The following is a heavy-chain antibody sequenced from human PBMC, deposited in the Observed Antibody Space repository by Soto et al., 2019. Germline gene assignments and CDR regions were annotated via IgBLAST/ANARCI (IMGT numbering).Heavy chain of an antibody. CDR1: GFTFDSYG. V-gene: IGHV3-30*18. J-gene: IGHJ4*02. CDR2: ISFDGSDK. CDR3: AKGGRQWLVTSDFNY. Sequence: PGGSLRLSCAASGFTFDSYGMNWVRQAPGEGLEWVAFISFDGSDKNYADSVRGRFTISRDSSKNTVSLEMTSLRAEDTAVYYCAKGGRQWLVTSDFNYWGQGALVTVSS. D-gene: IGHD6-19*01.